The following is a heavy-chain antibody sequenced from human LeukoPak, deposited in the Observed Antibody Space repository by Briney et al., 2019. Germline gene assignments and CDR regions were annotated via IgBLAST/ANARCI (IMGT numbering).Heavy chain of an antibody. V-gene: IGHV3-48*04. CDR3: ARDLGQYYDTSDNWFDP. D-gene: IGHD3-22*01. J-gene: IGHJ5*02. Sequence: GGSLRLSCAASGFTFSSYSMNWVRQAPGKGLEWISYISTSTTTIYYANSVKGRFTISRDNAKNTLNLQMNSLRAEDTAVYYCARDLGQYYDTSDNWFDPWGQGTLVTVSS. CDR2: ISTSTTTI. CDR1: GFTFSSYS.